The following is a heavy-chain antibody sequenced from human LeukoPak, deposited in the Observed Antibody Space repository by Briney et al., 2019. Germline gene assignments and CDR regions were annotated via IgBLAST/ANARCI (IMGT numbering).Heavy chain of an antibody. Sequence: SETLSLTCAVSGGSIDSSNWWSWVRQPPGKGLEWIGEIYHSGSTNYNPSLKSRVTISVDTSKNQFSLKLSSVTAADTAVYYCAIEWFGEPNWFDPWGQGTLVTVSS. V-gene: IGHV4-4*02. CDR1: GGSIDSSNW. D-gene: IGHD3-10*01. J-gene: IGHJ5*02. CDR2: IYHSGST. CDR3: AIEWFGEPNWFDP.